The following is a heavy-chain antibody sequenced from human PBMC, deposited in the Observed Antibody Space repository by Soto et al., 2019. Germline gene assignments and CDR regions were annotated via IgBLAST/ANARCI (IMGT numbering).Heavy chain of an antibody. D-gene: IGHD3-3*01. V-gene: IGHV1-69*13. CDR1: GGTFSSYA. CDR2: IIPIFGTA. J-gene: IGHJ6*04. Sequence: SVKVSCKASGGTFSSYAISWVRQAPGQGLEWMGGIIPIFGTANYAQKFQGRVTITADESTSTAYMELSSLRSEDTAVYYCARTFGVVTDYYYYGMDVWGKGTTVTVS. CDR3: ARTFGVVTDYYYYGMDV.